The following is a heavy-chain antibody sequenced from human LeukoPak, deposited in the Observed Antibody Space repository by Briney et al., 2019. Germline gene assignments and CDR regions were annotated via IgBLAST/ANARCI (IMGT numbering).Heavy chain of an antibody. J-gene: IGHJ3*02. CDR3: ARDQGYSYDWDAFDI. Sequence: GGSLRLSCAASGFTFSSYDMHWVRQATGKGLEWVSAIGTAGDPYYPGSVKGRFTISRDNAKNSLYLQMNGLRAEDTAVYYCARDQGYSYDWDAFDIWGQGTMVTVSS. CDR1: GFTFSSYD. V-gene: IGHV3-13*05. CDR2: IGTAGDP. D-gene: IGHD5-18*01.